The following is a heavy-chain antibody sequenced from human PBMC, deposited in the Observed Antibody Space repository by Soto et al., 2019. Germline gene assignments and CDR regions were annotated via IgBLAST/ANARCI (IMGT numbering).Heavy chain of an antibody. CDR2: MNPNSGGT. V-gene: IGHV1-2*02. CDR3: ARAVTDLGATPNYYYYYGMDV. D-gene: IGHD1-26*01. J-gene: IGHJ6*02. Sequence: AAVKVSCKASGYTFTGYSMQWVRQAPGQGREGMGWMNPNSGGTNYAQKFQGRVTMTRDTSISTAYMELSRLRSDDTAVYYCARAVTDLGATPNYYYYYGMDVWGQGTTVTVSS. CDR1: GYTFTGYS.